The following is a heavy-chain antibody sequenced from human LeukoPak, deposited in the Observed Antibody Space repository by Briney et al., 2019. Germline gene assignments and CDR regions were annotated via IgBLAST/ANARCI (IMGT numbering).Heavy chain of an antibody. J-gene: IGHJ6*03. CDR1: GGSISGDY. CDR2: IYTSEST. D-gene: IGHD1/OR15-1a*01. V-gene: IGHV4-4*07. CDR3: ARGTYYYYMDV. Sequence: PSETLSLTCTVSGGSISGDYWSWIRQPAGKGLEWIGRIYTSESTNYNPSLKSRVTMSVDTSKNQFSLKLSSVTAADTAVHYCARGTYYYYMDVWGKGTTVTISS.